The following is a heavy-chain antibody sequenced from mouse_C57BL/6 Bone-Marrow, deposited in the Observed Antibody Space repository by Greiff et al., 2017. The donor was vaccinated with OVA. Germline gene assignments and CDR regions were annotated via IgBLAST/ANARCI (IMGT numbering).Heavy chain of an antibody. D-gene: IGHD2-4*01. CDR2: IDPSDSYT. Sequence: QVQLKQPGAELVRPGTSVKLSCKASGYTFTSYWMHWVKQRPGQGLEWIGVIDPSDSYTNYNQKFKGKATLTVDTSSSTAYMQLSSLTSEDSAVYYCARDDYEAWFAYWGQGTLVTVSA. J-gene: IGHJ3*01. CDR3: ARDDYEAWFAY. CDR1: GYTFTSYW. V-gene: IGHV1-59*01.